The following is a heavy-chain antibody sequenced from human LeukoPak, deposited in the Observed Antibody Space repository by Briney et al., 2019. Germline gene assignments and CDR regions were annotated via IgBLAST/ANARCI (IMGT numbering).Heavy chain of an antibody. V-gene: IGHV3-7*01. CDR3: ARSTYSSGWYGLTNDYYYYYGMDV. Sequence: GSLRLSCAASGFTFSSYWMSWVRQAPGKGLEWVANIKQDGSEKYYVDSVKGRFTISRDNAKNSLYLQMNSLRAEDTAVYYCARSTYSSGWYGLTNDYYYYYGMDVWGQGTTVTVSS. CDR1: GFTFSSYW. CDR2: IKQDGSEK. D-gene: IGHD6-19*01. J-gene: IGHJ6*02.